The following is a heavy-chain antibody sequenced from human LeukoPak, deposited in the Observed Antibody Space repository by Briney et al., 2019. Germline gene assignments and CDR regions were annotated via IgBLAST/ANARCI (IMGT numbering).Heavy chain of an antibody. D-gene: IGHD2-2*01. CDR2: INHSGST. CDR1: GGSFGGYY. V-gene: IGHV4-34*01. CDR3: ARPRTSWRTYYFDY. J-gene: IGHJ4*02. Sequence: SETLSLTCAVYGGSFGGYYWSWIRQPPGKGLEWIGEINHSGSTNYNPSLKSRVTISVDTSKNQFSLKLSSVTAAVTAVYYCARPRTSWRTYYFDYWGQGTLVTVSS.